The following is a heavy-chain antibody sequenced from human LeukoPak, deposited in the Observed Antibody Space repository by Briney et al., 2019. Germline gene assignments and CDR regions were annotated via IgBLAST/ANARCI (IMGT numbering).Heavy chain of an antibody. CDR3: ARGPPRIIVGATRGWFDP. J-gene: IGHJ5*02. D-gene: IGHD1-26*01. CDR1: GGSISSYY. CDR2: IYYSGST. Sequence: SETLSLTCTVSGGSISSYYWSWIRQPPGKGLEWIGYIYYSGSTNYNPSLKSRVTISVDTSKNQFSLKLSSVTAADTAVYYCARGPPRIIVGATRGWFDPWGQGTLVTVSS. V-gene: IGHV4-59*01.